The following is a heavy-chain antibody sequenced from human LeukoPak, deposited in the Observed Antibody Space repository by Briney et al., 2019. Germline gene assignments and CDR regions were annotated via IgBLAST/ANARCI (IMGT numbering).Heavy chain of an antibody. CDR1: GDSISSYY. CDR3: ARDFLSSFTFDY. Sequence: PSGTLSLTCTVSGDSISSYYWTWIRQPAGKGLEWIGRFYISGSSSYSPSLKSRVTMSVDKSKNQFSLKLTSVTAADTAVYYCARDFLSSFTFDYWGQGILVTVSS. J-gene: IGHJ4*02. V-gene: IGHV4-4*07. D-gene: IGHD6-13*01. CDR2: FYISGSS.